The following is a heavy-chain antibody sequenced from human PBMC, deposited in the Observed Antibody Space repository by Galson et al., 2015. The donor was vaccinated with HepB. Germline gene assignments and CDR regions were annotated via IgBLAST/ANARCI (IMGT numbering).Heavy chain of an antibody. D-gene: IGHD6-19*01. CDR1: GFTFSSYW. Sequence: SLRLSCAASGFTFSSYWMSWVRQAPGKGLEWVANIKQDGSEKYYVDSVKGRFTISRDNSKNTLYLQMNSLRAEDTAVYYCARNGGGYSSGWSWSPSRPYPREFDYWGQGTLVTVSS. CDR3: ARNGGGYSSGWSWSPSRPYPREFDY. V-gene: IGHV3-7*01. CDR2: IKQDGSEK. J-gene: IGHJ4*02.